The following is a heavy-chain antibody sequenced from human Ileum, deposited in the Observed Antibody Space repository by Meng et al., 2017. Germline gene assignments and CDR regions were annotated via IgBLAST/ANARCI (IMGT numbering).Heavy chain of an antibody. CDR2: LYDDGST. V-gene: IGHV3-53*02. CDR1: GFAVSSNF. D-gene: IGHD5-24*01. J-gene: IGHJ4*02. Sequence: EVQGVETGGGLIQPGGSLRLSCAASGFAVSSNFMSWVRQAPGKGLEWVSVLYDDGSTYYADSEKGRFTISRDNSKNTLFLQMNSLRVEDTAVYYCARRHYNYYDDCWGQGTLVTVSS. CDR3: ARRHYNYYDDC.